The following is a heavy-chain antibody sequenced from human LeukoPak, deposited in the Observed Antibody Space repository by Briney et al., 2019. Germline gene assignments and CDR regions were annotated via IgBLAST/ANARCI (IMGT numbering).Heavy chain of an antibody. J-gene: IGHJ4*02. CDR1: GFTFYDYA. CDR3: AKSGAYGYNYFDY. D-gene: IGHD5-24*01. CDR2: ISGDGGRT. Sequence: GGSLRLSCTASGFTFYDYAMHWVRQAPGKGLEWVSLISGDGGRTYYADSVKGRFTISRDNSKNSLYLQMNSLRTEDTALYYCAKSGAYGYNYFDYWGQGTLVTVSS. V-gene: IGHV3-43*02.